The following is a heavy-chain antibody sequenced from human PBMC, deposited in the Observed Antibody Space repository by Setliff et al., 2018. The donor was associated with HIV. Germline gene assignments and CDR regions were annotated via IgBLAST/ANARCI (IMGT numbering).Heavy chain of an antibody. V-gene: IGHV4-34*01. J-gene: IGHJ4*02. Sequence: PSETLSLTCAVYGGSFSGYYWSWIRQPPGKGLEWIGEINHSGSTNYNPSLKSRVTISVDKSKNQFSLKLSSVTAADTAVYYCGREGEGELPGYWGQGTLVTVSS. CDR2: INHSGST. CDR1: GGSFSGYY. D-gene: IGHD1-7*01. CDR3: GREGEGELPGY.